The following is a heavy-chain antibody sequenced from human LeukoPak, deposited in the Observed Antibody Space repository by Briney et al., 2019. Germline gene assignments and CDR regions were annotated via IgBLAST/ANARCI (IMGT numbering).Heavy chain of an antibody. Sequence: SETLSLTCTVSGGSISRYYWSWIRQPPGKALEWIGYIYYSGSTNYNPSLKSRVTMSLDTSKNQFSLQLTPVTAADTAFYYCARHYYDSSGHFPTDYWGQGTLVTVSS. CDR3: ARHYYDSSGHFPTDY. CDR2: IYYSGST. CDR1: GGSISRYY. V-gene: IGHV4-59*08. D-gene: IGHD3-22*01. J-gene: IGHJ4*02.